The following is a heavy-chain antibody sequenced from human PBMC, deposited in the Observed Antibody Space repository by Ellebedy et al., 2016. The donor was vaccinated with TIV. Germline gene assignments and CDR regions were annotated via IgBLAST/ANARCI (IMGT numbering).Heavy chain of an antibody. CDR1: GYTFSSYY. CDR2: INPSGDTT. V-gene: IGHV1-46*01. Sequence: ASVKVSCKASGYTFSSYYMHWVRQAPGQGLEWMGIINPSGDTTIYAQKFQGGVTMTSDTSTGTVFMELSGLRSEDTAVYYCARDHDYGDSAHYYGMDVWGQGTTVTVSS. D-gene: IGHD4-17*01. CDR3: ARDHDYGDSAHYYGMDV. J-gene: IGHJ6*02.